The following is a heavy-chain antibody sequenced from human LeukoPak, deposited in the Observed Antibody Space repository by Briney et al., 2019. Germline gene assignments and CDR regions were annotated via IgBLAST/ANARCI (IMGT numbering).Heavy chain of an antibody. V-gene: IGHV4-59*01. D-gene: IGHD3-3*01. Sequence: SETLSLTCTVSGGSISSYYWSWIRQPPGKGLEWIGYIYYSGSTNYNPSLKSRVTISVDTSKNQFSLKLSSVTAADTAVYYCARDSPHFRSGYRNPTYYYYTDVWGKGTTVTVSS. CDR2: IYYSGST. J-gene: IGHJ6*03. CDR3: ARDSPHFRSGYRNPTYYYYTDV. CDR1: GGSISSYY.